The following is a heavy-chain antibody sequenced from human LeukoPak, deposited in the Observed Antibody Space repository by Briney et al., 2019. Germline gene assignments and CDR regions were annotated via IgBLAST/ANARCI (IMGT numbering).Heavy chain of an antibody. D-gene: IGHD2-15*01. J-gene: IGHJ4*02. CDR1: GFTFSSYE. CDR2: ISSSGSTI. CDR3: ARGPLDIVVVVAANDY. V-gene: IGHV3-48*03. Sequence: GGSLRLSCAASGFTFSSYEMNWVRQAPGRGLEWVTYISSSGSTIYYADSVKGRFTVSRDNAKNSLYLQMNSLRAEDTAVYYCARGPLDIVVVVAANDYWGQGTLVTVSS.